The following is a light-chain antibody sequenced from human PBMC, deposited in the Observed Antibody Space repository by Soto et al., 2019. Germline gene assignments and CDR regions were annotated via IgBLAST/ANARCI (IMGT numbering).Light chain of an antibody. Sequence: DIQLTQSPSTLSASVGDRVIITCRASQSVSIWLAWYQQKPGKAPKVLIWNASTLQRGVPSRFSGRGSGTEFTLTISSLQPDDFATYFCQQYNDYSTWTFGQGTKVDIK. V-gene: IGKV1-5*01. CDR3: QQYNDYSTWT. CDR2: NAS. J-gene: IGKJ1*01. CDR1: QSVSIW.